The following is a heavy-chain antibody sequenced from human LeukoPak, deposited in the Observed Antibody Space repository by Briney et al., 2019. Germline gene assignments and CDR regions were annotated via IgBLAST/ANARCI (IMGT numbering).Heavy chain of an antibody. V-gene: IGHV3-23*01. J-gene: IGHJ4*02. Sequence: GGSLRLSCAASGFSFSSYAMNWVRLAPGKGLEWISAVSGNGINTFYADSVKGRFTISRDNSKNTLYLQINSLRAEDTALYYCATFIAYSTPFDYWGQGTQVTVAS. D-gene: IGHD2/OR15-2a*01. CDR3: ATFIAYSTPFDY. CDR1: GFSFSSYA. CDR2: VSGNGINT.